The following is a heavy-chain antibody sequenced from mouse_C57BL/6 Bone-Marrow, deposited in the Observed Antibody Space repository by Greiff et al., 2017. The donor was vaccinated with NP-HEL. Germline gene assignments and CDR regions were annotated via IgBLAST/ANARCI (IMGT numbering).Heavy chain of an antibody. CDR1: GYTFTSYW. D-gene: IGHD2-4*01. V-gene: IGHV1-69*01. CDR2: IDPSDSYT. CDR3: AREEFYYDYVLFAY. Sequence: VQLQQPGAELVMPGASVKLSCKASGYTFTSYWMHWVKQRPGQGLEWIGEIDPSDSYTNYNQKFKGKSTLTVDQSSSTAYMQLSSLTSDDSAVYYCAREEFYYDYVLFAYWGQGTLVTVSA. J-gene: IGHJ3*01.